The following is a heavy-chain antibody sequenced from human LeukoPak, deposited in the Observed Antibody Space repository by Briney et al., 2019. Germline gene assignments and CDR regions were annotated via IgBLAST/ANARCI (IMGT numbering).Heavy chain of an antibody. V-gene: IGHV1-69*06. CDR3: ARGSGYYYYYGMDV. CDR2: IIPIFGTA. J-gene: IGHJ6*04. Sequence: ASVKVSCKASGGTFSSYAISWVRQAPGQGLEWMGGIIPIFGTANYAQKFQGRVTITADKSTSTAHMELSSLRSEDTAVYYCARGSGYYYYYGMDVWGKGTTVTVPS. CDR1: GGTFSSYA.